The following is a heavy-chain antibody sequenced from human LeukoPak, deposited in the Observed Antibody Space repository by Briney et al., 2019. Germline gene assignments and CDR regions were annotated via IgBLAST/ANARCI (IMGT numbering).Heavy chain of an antibody. J-gene: IGHJ5*02. CDR1: GFTFSSYG. CDR3: AKDRHDYSNYWFDP. D-gene: IGHD4-11*01. CDR2: ISYDGSSR. Sequence: PGGSLRLSCAASGFTFSSYGMHWVRQAPGKGLEWVAVISYDGSSRYNADSVKGRFTISRDNSKNTLFLQMNSLRPEDTAVYYCAKDRHDYSNYWFDPWGQGTLVTVSS. V-gene: IGHV3-30*18.